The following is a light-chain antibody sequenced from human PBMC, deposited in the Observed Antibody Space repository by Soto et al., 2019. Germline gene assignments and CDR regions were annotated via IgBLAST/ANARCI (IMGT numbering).Light chain of an antibody. CDR3: QQYNSYST. V-gene: IGKV1-5*01. Sequence: DIQMTQSPSTLSASVGDRVTITCRASQNINTWLAWYQQKPGKAPKFLIYDASSLENGVPSRFSGSGSGTEFTLTSSSLQPDYFATYYWQQYNSYSTFGQGTKVEIK. CDR1: QNINTW. CDR2: DAS. J-gene: IGKJ1*01.